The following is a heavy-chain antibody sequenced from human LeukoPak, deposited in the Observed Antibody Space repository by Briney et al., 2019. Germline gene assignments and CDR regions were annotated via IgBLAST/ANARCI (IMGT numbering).Heavy chain of an antibody. Sequence: GGSLRLSCAASGFTFTTYGMHWVRQAPGKGLEWVAFMTYVVSNNLYADSVKGRFTISRDSSKNTLFLQMNSLRAEDTAVYYCAKDAKYCSERSCYVGYMDVWGKGTPVTLSS. CDR3: AKDAKYCSERSCYVGYMDV. J-gene: IGHJ6*03. V-gene: IGHV3-30*02. CDR1: GFTFTTYG. CDR2: MTYVVSNN. D-gene: IGHD2-2*01.